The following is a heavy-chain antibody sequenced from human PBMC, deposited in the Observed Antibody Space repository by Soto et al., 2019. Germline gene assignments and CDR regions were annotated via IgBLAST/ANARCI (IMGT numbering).Heavy chain of an antibody. CDR1: GGSIISDGYS. CDR2: IYEGGNT. Sequence: SETLSLTCAVSGGSIISDGYSWSWIRQPPGKGLQWIGHIYEGGNTYYTPSLESRVAISTDKAKNQFSLRLSSVTAADTAVYYCVRRSPEDAFDIWGQGTMVTVSS. V-gene: IGHV4-30-2*01. CDR3: VRRSPEDAFDI. J-gene: IGHJ3*02.